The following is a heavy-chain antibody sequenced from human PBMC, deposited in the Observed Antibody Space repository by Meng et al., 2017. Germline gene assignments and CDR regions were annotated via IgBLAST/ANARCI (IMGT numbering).Heavy chain of an antibody. V-gene: IGHV3-11*01. J-gene: IGHJ4*02. Sequence: VHVGESGGGVVEVGGSRSLSCAASGFTFSDYYMSWIRQAPGKGLEWVSYISSSGSTIYYADSVKGRFTISRDNAKNSLYLQMNSLRAEDTAVYYCAREGGGNGLDYWGQGTLVTVSS. CDR2: ISSSGSTI. CDR1: GFTFSDYY. CDR3: AREGGGNGLDY. D-gene: IGHD4-23*01.